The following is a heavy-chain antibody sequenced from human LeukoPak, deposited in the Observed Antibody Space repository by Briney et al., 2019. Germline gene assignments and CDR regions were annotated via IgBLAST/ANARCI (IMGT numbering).Heavy chain of an antibody. CDR1: GFIFTSYA. CDR2: ITITGGRT. V-gene: IGHV3-23*01. Sequence: GGSLRLSCAASGFIFTSYAMSWVRQVPGKGLEWVSGITITGGRTYYADSVKGRFTISTDNSKNTLYLQMNSLRAEDTALYYCAKDRGGGSFSYFDYWGQGTLVTVSA. J-gene: IGHJ4*02. CDR3: AKDRGGGSFSYFDY. D-gene: IGHD2-15*01.